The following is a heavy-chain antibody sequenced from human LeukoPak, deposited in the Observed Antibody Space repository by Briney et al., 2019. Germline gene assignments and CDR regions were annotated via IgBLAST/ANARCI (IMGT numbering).Heavy chain of an antibody. V-gene: IGHV3-21*01. CDR1: GFTFSSYS. CDR2: ISSSSSYI. D-gene: IGHD2-2*01. Sequence: GGSLRLSCAASGFTFSSYSMNWVRQARGKGLEWVSSISSSSSYIYYADSVKGRFTISRDNAKNSLYLQMNSLRAEDTAVYYCARDPSFIVVVPAAMPWDDAFDIWGQGTMVTVSS. CDR3: ARDPSFIVVVPAAMPWDDAFDI. J-gene: IGHJ3*02.